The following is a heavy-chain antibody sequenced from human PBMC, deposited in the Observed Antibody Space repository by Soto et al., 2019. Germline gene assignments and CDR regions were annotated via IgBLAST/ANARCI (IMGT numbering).Heavy chain of an antibody. J-gene: IGHJ3*02. D-gene: IGHD1-26*01. CDR1: GGSFSGYY. CDR3: ARGPSYVNPDFDI. V-gene: IGHV4-34*01. CDR2: INHSGST. Sequence: QVQLQQWGAGLLKPSETLSLTCAVYGGSFSGYYWSWIRQPPGKGLEWIGEINHSGSTNYNPSLKSRVTISVDTSKNQFSLKLSSVTAADTAVYYCARGPSYVNPDFDIWGQGTMVPVSS.